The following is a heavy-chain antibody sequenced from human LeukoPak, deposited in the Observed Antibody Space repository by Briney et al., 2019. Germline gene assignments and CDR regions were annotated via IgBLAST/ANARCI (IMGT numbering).Heavy chain of an antibody. CDR3: ARDPNSSSFDYMDV. CDR1: GFTFSSYG. V-gene: IGHV3-30*02. J-gene: IGHJ6*03. D-gene: IGHD6-6*01. CDR2: IRYDGSNK. Sequence: GGSLRLSCAASGFTFSSYGMHWVRQAPGKGLEWVAFIRYDGSNKYYADSVKGRFTISRDNSKNTLYLQMNSLKAEDTAVYYCARDPNSSSFDYMDVWGKGTTVTVSS.